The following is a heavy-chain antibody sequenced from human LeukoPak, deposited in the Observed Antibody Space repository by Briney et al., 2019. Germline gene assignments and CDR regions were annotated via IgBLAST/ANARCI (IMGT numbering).Heavy chain of an antibody. CDR2: INPNSGGT. CDR3: ARANAHYCSSTSCLFDY. J-gene: IGHJ4*02. V-gene: IGHV1-2*02. CDR1: GYTFTGYY. Sequence: GASVKVSCKASGYTFTGYYMHWVRQAPGQGLEWMAWINPNSGGTYYAQNFHDRITMTRDTSISTAYMELSRLRSDDTAIYYCARANAHYCSSTSCLFDYWGQGTLVTVSS. D-gene: IGHD2-2*01.